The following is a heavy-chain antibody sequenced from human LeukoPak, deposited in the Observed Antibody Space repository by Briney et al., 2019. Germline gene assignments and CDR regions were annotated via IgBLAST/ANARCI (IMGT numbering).Heavy chain of an antibody. Sequence: GESLKISCKGSGNSFTSYWIGWVRQMPGKGLEWMGIIYPGDSDTRYSPSFQGQVTISADKSISTAYLQWSSLKASDTAMYYCARQTPSYGSGSYYIVNYFDYWGQGTLVTVSS. V-gene: IGHV5-51*01. D-gene: IGHD3-10*01. J-gene: IGHJ4*02. CDR3: ARQTPSYGSGSYYIVNYFDY. CDR1: GNSFTSYW. CDR2: IYPGDSDT.